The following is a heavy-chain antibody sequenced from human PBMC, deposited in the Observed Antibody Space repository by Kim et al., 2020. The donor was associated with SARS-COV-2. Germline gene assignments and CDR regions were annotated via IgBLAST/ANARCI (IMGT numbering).Heavy chain of an antibody. J-gene: IGHJ4*02. V-gene: IGHV4-31*03. CDR3: ARTSSGYNAHFDY. D-gene: IGHD3-22*01. CDR1: GGSISSGGYY. CDR2: IYYSGST. Sequence: SETLSLTCTVSGGSISSGGYYWSWIRQHPGKGLEWIGYIYYSGSTYYNPSLKSRLSISVDTSKNQFSLKLTSGTAADTAVYYCARTSSGYNAHFDYWGQG.